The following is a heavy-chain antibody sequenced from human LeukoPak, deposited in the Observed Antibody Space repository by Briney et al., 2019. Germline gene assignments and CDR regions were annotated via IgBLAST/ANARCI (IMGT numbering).Heavy chain of an antibody. CDR3: ARDYPGGYYYYYMDV. D-gene: IGHD3-10*01. CDR1: GGSISSSSYY. CDR2: IYYSGST. Sequence: PSETLSLTCTVSGGSISSSSYYWGWIRQPPGKGLEWIGSIYYSGSTYYNPSLKSRVTISVDTSKNQFSLKLSSVAAADTAVYYCARDYPGGYYYYYMDVWGKGTTVTVSS. J-gene: IGHJ6*03. V-gene: IGHV4-39*07.